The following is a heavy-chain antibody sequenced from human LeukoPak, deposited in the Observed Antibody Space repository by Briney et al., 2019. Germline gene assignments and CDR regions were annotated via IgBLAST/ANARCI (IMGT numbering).Heavy chain of an antibody. CDR2: IYDSGST. Sequence: SETLSLTCTVSGDSISSQYWSWTRQPPGKGLEWIAYIYDSGSTNYNPSLKSRVTISADTSKNQFSLKLNSVTAADTAVYYCAKGAGWYDHWGQGTLVTVSS. CDR1: GDSISSQY. D-gene: IGHD6-19*01. J-gene: IGHJ5*02. CDR3: AKGAGWYDH. V-gene: IGHV4-59*11.